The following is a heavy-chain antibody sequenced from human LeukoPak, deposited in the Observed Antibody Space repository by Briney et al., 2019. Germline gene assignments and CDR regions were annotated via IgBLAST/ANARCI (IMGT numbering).Heavy chain of an antibody. D-gene: IGHD1-26*01. J-gene: IGHJ4*02. CDR1: GFTVSSNY. Sequence: GESRKTSCAASGFTVSSNYMSWVRQAPGKGLEWVSVIYSGGSTYYADSVKGRFTISRDNSKNTLYLQMNSLRAEDTAVYYCARDRDSGSLRFDYWGQGTLLTLSS. CDR2: IYSGGST. V-gene: IGHV3-53*01. CDR3: ARDRDSGSLRFDY.